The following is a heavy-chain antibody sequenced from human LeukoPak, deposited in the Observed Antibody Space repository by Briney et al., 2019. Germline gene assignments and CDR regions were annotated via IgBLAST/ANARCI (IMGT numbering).Heavy chain of an antibody. CDR2: IKQDGSEK. J-gene: IGHJ4*02. Sequence: PGGSLRLSCAASGFTFSSYWMSWVRQAPGKGLEWVANIKQDGSEKYYVDSVKGRFTISRDNAKNSLYLQMNSLRAEDTAVYYCARVRDTQLWRDFDYWGQGTLVTVSS. V-gene: IGHV3-7*01. CDR1: GFTFSSYW. D-gene: IGHD6-13*01. CDR3: ARVRDTQLWRDFDY.